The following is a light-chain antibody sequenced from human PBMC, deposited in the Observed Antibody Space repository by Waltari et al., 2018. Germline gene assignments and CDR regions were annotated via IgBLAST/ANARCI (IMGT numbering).Light chain of an antibody. CDR1: SNDIGGYDY. CDR2: GVS. CDR3: GSYIGVNALI. J-gene: IGLJ1*01. V-gene: IGLV2-14*03. Sequence: QSALTQPASVSGSPGQSITISCTGTSNDIGGYDYVSWYQHHPGKAPKLMIYGVSERPSGVCYRFSSSKADNTASLTISGLQAEDEADYYCGSYIGVNALIFGTGTKVTVL.